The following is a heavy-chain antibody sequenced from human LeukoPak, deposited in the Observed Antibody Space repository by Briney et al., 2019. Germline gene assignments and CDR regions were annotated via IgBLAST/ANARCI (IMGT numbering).Heavy chain of an antibody. CDR3: ARDIVVVPAAIRYYYYYMDV. Sequence: ASVKVSCKASGYTFTSYGISWVRQAPGQGLEWMGWISAYNGNTNYAQKLQGRVTMTTDTSTSTAYMELRSLRSDDTAVYYCARDIVVVPAAIRYYYYYMDVWGKGTTVTVSS. D-gene: IGHD2-2*02. J-gene: IGHJ6*03. CDR1: GYTFTSYG. CDR2: ISAYNGNT. V-gene: IGHV1-18*01.